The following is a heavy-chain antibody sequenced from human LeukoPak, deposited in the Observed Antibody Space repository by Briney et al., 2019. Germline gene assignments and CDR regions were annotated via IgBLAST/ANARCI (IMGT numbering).Heavy chain of an antibody. CDR1: RFIFGNYA. D-gene: IGHD6-13*01. J-gene: IGHJ4*02. CDR3: AKEGYGSTWNADFDY. V-gene: IGHV3-23*01. Sequence: PGGSLRLSCAASRFIFGNYAMSWIRQAPGKGLESVSAISGSGVITYYADSVKGRFTISRDNSKNTLYLQMNSLRAEDRAVYYCAKEGYGSTWNADFDYWGQGTLVIVSS. CDR2: ISGSGVIT.